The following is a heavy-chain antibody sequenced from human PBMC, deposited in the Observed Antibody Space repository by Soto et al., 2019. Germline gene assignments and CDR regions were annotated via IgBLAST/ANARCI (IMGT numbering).Heavy chain of an antibody. CDR3: ASPSSHCLFFDF. J-gene: IGHJ4*02. CDR2: IYYTGLS. CDR1: GGSIGSYY. Sequence: NPSETLSLTCTVYGGSIGSYYWSWIRQPPGKGLEWIGYIYYTGLSNSNPSLNSRVTMSVDTSKNQLSLKLSSVTAADTALYYCASPSSHCLFFDFWVQVSLVT. V-gene: IGHV4-59*01. D-gene: IGHD6-13*01.